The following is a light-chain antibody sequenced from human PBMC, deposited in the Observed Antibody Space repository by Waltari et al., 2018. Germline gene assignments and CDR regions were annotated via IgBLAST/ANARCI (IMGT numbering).Light chain of an antibody. V-gene: IGKV1-33*01. CDR2: AAS. Sequence: DIQMTQAPSSLSTSVGDRVPTTCQASQDITKSLTWYQQKPGKAPNLLMYAASGLHTGVPSRFRGSGSGTNFTLTISGLQPEDIATYFCQQYASLPFTFGPGTKVDIK. CDR3: QQYASLPFT. CDR1: QDITKS. J-gene: IGKJ3*01.